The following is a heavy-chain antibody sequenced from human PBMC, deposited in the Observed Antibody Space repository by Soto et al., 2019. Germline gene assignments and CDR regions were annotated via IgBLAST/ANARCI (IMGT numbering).Heavy chain of an antibody. J-gene: IGHJ5*02. D-gene: IGHD2-15*01. CDR2: VRGDNGHT. CDR3: ARDLGYCRSGTCYREWFDP. CDR1: GYTFTTHG. Sequence: QVQLVQSGAEVKKPGASVKVSCKASGYTFTTHGISWVRQAPGQGLEWMGWVRGDNGHTNYAQSLQGRVTMTTDTSTNTAYMELMSLRSDDTAVYYCARDLGYCRSGTCYREWFDPWGQGTLVTVSS. V-gene: IGHV1-18*01.